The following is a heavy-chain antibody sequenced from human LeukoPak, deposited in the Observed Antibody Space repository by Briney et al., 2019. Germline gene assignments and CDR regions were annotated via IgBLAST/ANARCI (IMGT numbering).Heavy chain of an antibody. CDR1: GFTFSSYG. CDR3: ARNLGYGSGSYLCDY. D-gene: IGHD3-10*01. V-gene: IGHV3-33*08. Sequence: PGGSLRLSCAASGFTFSSYGMHWVRQAPGKGLEWVAVIWYDGSNKYYADPVKGRFTISIDNSKNTLYLQMNSLRAEDTAVYHCARNLGYGSGSYLCDYWGQGTLVTVSS. CDR2: IWYDGSNK. J-gene: IGHJ4*02.